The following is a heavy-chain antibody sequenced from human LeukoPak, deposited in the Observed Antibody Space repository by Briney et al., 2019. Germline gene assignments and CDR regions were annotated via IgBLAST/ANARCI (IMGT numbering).Heavy chain of an antibody. CDR3: ARETYSSSWGYYYYYMDV. CDR1: GFTFSDYY. D-gene: IGHD6-13*01. CDR2: ISSSGSTI. Sequence: GGSLRLSCAASGFTFSDYYMSWIRQAPGKGLEWVSYISSSGSTIYYADSVKGRFTISRDNAKNSLYLQMNSLRAEDTAVYYCARETYSSSWGYYYYYMDVWGKGTTVTVSS. J-gene: IGHJ6*03. V-gene: IGHV3-11*04.